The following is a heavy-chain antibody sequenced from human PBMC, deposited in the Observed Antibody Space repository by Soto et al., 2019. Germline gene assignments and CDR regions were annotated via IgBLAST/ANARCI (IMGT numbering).Heavy chain of an antibody. J-gene: IGHJ5*02. CDR1: GGSFSGYY. Sequence: SETLSLTCAVYGGSFSGYYLSWIRQPPGKGLEWIGEINHSGSTNYNPSLKSRVTISVDTSKNQFSLKLSSVTAADTAVYYCARGGNYGDRNWFDPWGQGTLVTV. V-gene: IGHV4-34*01. D-gene: IGHD4-17*01. CDR2: INHSGST. CDR3: ARGGNYGDRNWFDP.